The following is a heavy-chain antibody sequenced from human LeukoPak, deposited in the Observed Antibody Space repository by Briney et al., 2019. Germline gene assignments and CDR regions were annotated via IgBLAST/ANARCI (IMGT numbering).Heavy chain of an antibody. Sequence: GESLKISCKGSGYSFTNYWIGWVRQIPGKGLEWMGILYPGDSDTRYSPTFQGQVTISADKSISTAYLQWSSLKASDTAMYYCARKSSGWPGDFNYWGQGTLVTVSS. D-gene: IGHD6-25*01. CDR3: ARKSSGWPGDFNY. CDR2: LYPGDSDT. CDR1: GYSFTNYW. J-gene: IGHJ4*02. V-gene: IGHV5-51*01.